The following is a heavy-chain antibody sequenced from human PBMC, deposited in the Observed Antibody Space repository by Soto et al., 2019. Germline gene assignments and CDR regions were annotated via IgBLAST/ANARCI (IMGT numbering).Heavy chain of an antibody. D-gene: IGHD3-3*01. CDR2: IYYSGST. V-gene: IGHV4-31*03. Sequence: SDTLYISCTVSGGSISSGGYYWSWIRQHPGKGLEWIGYIYYSGSTYYNPSLKSRVTISVDTSKNQFSLKLSSVTAADTAVYYCASSSGTYDFWSGLIPDYWGQGTLVTVS. CDR1: GGSISSGGYY. J-gene: IGHJ4*02. CDR3: ASSSGTYDFWSGLIPDY.